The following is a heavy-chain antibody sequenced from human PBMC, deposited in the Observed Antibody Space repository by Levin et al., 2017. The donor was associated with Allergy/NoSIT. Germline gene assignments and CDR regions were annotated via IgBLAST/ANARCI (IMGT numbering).Heavy chain of an antibody. D-gene: IGHD6-13*01. V-gene: IGHV3-7*04. CDR3: ARVEGYTSSYYYYYVMDV. CDR1: GFTFSSYW. Sequence: GESLKISCVASGFTFSSYWMSWVRQAPGKGLEWVANIKQDGSEKYYVDSVKGRFTISRDNAKNSLYLQMNSLRAEDTAVYYCARVEGYTSSYYYYYVMDVWGQGTTVTVSS. CDR2: IKQDGSEK. J-gene: IGHJ6*02.